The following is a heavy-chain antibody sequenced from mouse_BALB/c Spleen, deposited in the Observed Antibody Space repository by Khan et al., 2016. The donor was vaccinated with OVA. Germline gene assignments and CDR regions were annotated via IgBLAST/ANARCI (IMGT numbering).Heavy chain of an antibody. CDR1: GYSFTTYY. J-gene: IGHJ3*01. CDR2: IDPFSGGT. CDR3: TRHGYVAWFTY. V-gene: IGHV1S135*01. Sequence: VQLQQPGPELMKPGTSVKISCKASGYSFTTYYIHWVMQSHETSLEWIGYIDPFSGGTTYNKKFKGKATLTVDKSSSTAYIHLSNLTSEDSAVYYCTRHGYVAWFTYWGQGTLVTVSA. D-gene: IGHD2-2*01.